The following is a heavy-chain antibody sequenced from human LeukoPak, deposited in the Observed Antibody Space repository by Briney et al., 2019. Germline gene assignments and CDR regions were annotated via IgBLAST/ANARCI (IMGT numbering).Heavy chain of an antibody. J-gene: IGHJ4*02. CDR2: ISAYNGNT. D-gene: IGHD3-22*01. CDR1: GFTFTSSA. Sequence: GASVKVSCKASGFTFTSSAVQWVRQARGQRLEWMGWISAYNGNTNYAQKLQGRVTMTTDTSTSTAYMELRSLRSDDTAVYYCARMSAGYDSSGYYYVPFDYWGQGTLVTVSS. CDR3: ARMSAGYDSSGYYYVPFDY. V-gene: IGHV1-18*01.